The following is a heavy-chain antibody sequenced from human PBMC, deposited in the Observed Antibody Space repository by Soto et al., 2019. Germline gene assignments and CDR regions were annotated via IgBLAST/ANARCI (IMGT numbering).Heavy chain of an antibody. D-gene: IGHD6-19*01. CDR3: ARDGARLVLGYNYYGMDV. V-gene: IGHV1-18*01. CDR2: ISAYNGNT. CDR1: GYTFTSYG. Sequence: ASVKVSCKASGYTFTSYGISWVRQAPGQGLEWMGWISAYNGNTNYAQKLQGRVTMTTDTPTSTAYMELRSLRSDDTAVYYCARDGARLVLGYNYYGMDVWGQGTTVTVSS. J-gene: IGHJ6*02.